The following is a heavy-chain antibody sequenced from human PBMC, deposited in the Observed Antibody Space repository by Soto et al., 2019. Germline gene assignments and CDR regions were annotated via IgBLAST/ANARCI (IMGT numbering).Heavy chain of an antibody. CDR3: AKDLWYSSGWYVFDY. D-gene: IGHD6-19*01. J-gene: IGHJ4*02. Sequence: GGSLRLSCAASGFTFSSYAMSWVRQAPGKGLEWVSAISGSGGSTYYADSVKGRFTISRDNSKNTLYLQMNSLRAEDTAVYYCAKDLWYSSGWYVFDYWGQGTLVTVSS. V-gene: IGHV3-23*01. CDR1: GFTFSSYA. CDR2: ISGSGGST.